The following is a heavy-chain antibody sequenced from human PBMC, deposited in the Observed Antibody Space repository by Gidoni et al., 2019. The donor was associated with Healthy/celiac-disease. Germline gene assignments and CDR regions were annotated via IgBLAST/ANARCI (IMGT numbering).Heavy chain of an antibody. CDR3: ARARTYYASSCYFPGFDS. Sequence: QLQLKESGSGLVEPSQTLSPTCAVSGGSISSGGYSWSWIRQPQGKGLEWIGYTYPSGSTYYNPSLKSRVIISVDRSKNQFSLNLSSVTAADTAVYYCARARTYYASSCYFPGFDSWGQGTLVTVSS. V-gene: IGHV4-30-2*01. J-gene: IGHJ4*02. CDR2: TYPSGST. CDR1: GGSISSGGYS. D-gene: IGHD3-22*01.